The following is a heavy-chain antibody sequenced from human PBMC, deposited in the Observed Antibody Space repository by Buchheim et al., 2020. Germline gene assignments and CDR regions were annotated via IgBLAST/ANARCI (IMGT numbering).Heavy chain of an antibody. D-gene: IGHD5-18*01. CDR1: GGSISSNTYH. J-gene: IGHJ4*02. V-gene: IGHV4-39*07. Sequence: QLQLQESGPGLVKPSETLSLTCTVSGGSISSNTYHWGWIRRPPGKGLEWIGSVYYSATTYYRTSLKSRVTISVDQPKNQFSLKLTSVTAADTAVYYCASIGAYIYGSNWGFFDSWGPGAL. CDR3: ASIGAYIYGSNWGFFDS. CDR2: VYYSATT.